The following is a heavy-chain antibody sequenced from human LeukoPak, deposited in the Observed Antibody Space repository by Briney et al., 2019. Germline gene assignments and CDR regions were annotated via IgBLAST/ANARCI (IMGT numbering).Heavy chain of an antibody. CDR1: GYSFTTSW. Sequence: GESLKISCKGSGYSFTTSWIGWVRQMPGEGLEWLGIIYHGDSDTRYSPSFQGHVTISADKSISTAYLQWSSLKASDTAMYYCARLARIAVAGTLIWGAFHMWGRGTMVTVSS. J-gene: IGHJ3*02. D-gene: IGHD6-19*01. CDR3: ARLARIAVAGTLIWGAFHM. CDR2: IYHGDSDT. V-gene: IGHV5-51*01.